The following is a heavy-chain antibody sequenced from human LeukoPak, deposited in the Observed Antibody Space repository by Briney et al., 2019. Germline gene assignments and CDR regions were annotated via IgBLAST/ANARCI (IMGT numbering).Heavy chain of an antibody. CDR2: ISGSSSSI. CDR1: GFTFSSYG. Sequence: GRSLRLSCAASGFTFSSYGMHWVRQAPGKGLEWVSYISGSSSSIHYADSVKGRFTISRDNAKNSLYLQMNSLRAEDTAVYHCARGNYGDYVFDYWGQGTLVTVSS. D-gene: IGHD4-17*01. V-gene: IGHV3-48*01. J-gene: IGHJ4*02. CDR3: ARGNYGDYVFDY.